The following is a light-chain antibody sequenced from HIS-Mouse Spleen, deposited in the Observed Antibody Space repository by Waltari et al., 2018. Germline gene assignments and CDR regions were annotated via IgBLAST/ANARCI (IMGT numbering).Light chain of an antibody. Sequence: EIVMTQSPATLSVSPGERATLSCRASQSVSSNLAWYQQEPGQAPRPLIYGASTRATGIPARFSGSGSRTEFTLTISSMQSEDFAVYYCQQYNNWPPLTFGGGTKVEIK. CDR2: GAS. J-gene: IGKJ4*01. CDR1: QSVSSN. CDR3: QQYNNWPPLT. V-gene: IGKV3-15*01.